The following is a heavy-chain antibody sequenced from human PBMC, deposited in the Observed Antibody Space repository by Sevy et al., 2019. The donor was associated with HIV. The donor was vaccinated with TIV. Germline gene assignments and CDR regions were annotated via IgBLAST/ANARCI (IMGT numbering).Heavy chain of an antibody. CDR3: ARHFPLAYYEILSPDSRPFDN. CDR2: IYYSGST. D-gene: IGHD3-9*01. CDR1: GDSINSNDYY. V-gene: IGHV4-39*01. J-gene: IGHJ4*02. Sequence: SETLSLTCGVSGDSINSNDYYWGWIRQPPGKGLEWIGTIYYSGSTYYNPSLKSRVTISADTSKNKFSLKLTSMTAADTALYYCARHFPLAYYEILSPDSRPFDNWGQGTLVTVSS.